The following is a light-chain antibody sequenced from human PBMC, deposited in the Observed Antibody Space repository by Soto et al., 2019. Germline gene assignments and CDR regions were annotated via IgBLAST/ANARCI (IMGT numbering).Light chain of an antibody. CDR2: GAS. Sequence: EIVMTQSPATLSVSPGERATVSCRASQSISSNLAWYQQKPGQAPRLLIYGASTRATGVPARFSGSGSGTEFTLTINSLQSEDSALYYCQHYNNWPPWTFGQGTRVEVK. CDR3: QHYNNWPPWT. J-gene: IGKJ1*01. CDR1: QSISSN. V-gene: IGKV3-15*01.